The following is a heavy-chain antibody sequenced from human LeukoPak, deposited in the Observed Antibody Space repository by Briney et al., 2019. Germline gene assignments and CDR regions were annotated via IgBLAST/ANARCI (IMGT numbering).Heavy chain of an antibody. CDR1: GGSFSGYY. CDR3: ARKLVWGSYRRFDY. Sequence: SETLSLTCAVYGGSFSGYYWSWIRQPPGKGLEWIGEINNSGSTNYNPSLKSRVTISVDTSKNQFSLKLSSVNAADTAVYYCARKLVWGSYRRFDYWGQGTLVTVSS. D-gene: IGHD3-16*02. CDR2: INNSGST. V-gene: IGHV4-34*01. J-gene: IGHJ4*02.